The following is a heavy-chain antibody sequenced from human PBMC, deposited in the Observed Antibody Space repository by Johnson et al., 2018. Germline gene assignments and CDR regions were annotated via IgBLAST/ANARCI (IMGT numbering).Heavy chain of an antibody. J-gene: IGHJ6*02. D-gene: IGHD4-17*01. Sequence: EVPLVESGGGLVQPGGSLRLSCAASGFTFSRYDMHWVRQATGKGLEWVSGIGTAGDTYYPGSVTGRFTISRENAKNSLYLQMNSLRAGDTAVYYCARDPYHYGEYHYYGMDVWGQGTTVTVSS. V-gene: IGHV3-13*01. CDR1: GFTFSRYD. CDR3: ARDPYHYGEYHYYGMDV. CDR2: IGTAGDT.